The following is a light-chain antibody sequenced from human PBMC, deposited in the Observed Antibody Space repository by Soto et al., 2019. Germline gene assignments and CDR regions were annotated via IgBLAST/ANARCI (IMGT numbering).Light chain of an antibody. CDR1: QSVSGN. Sequence: EIVLTQSPATLSVSPGQRATLSCRASQSVSGNLAWYQQKPGQAPRLLIYDASTRATGVPARFSGSGSGTEFTLTISSLQSEDSAVYYCQQYHNWPPITFGQGTRLEIK. CDR2: DAS. V-gene: IGKV3-15*01. J-gene: IGKJ5*01. CDR3: QQYHNWPPIT.